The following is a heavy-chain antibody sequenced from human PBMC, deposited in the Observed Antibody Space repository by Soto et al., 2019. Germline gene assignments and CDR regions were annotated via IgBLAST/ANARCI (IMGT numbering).Heavy chain of an antibody. D-gene: IGHD3-22*01. J-gene: IGHJ6*02. CDR3: ASAQTRGYYDSSGYDWDEDGKDV. Sequence: GASVKVSCKASGYTFTSYGISWVRQAPGQGLEWMGWISAYNGNTNYAQKLQGRVTMTTDTSTSTAYMELRSLRSDDTAVYYCASAQTRGYYDSSGYDWDEDGKDVWGQGTTVTVSS. CDR2: ISAYNGNT. V-gene: IGHV1-18*01. CDR1: GYTFTSYG.